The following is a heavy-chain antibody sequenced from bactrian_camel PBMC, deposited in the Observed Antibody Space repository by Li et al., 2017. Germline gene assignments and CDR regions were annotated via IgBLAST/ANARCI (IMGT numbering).Heavy chain of an antibody. Sequence: QLVESGGGSVQTGGSLTLSCAASYYTVSAYCMAWFRQAPGKDREGLAVLWIGGATTTYADSVKGRFTISRDNAKNTVYLQMNSLKPEDTAMYTCAAPVVRGVCPARQRGYSDWGQGTQVTVS. V-gene: IGHV3S25*01. D-gene: IGHD6*01. CDR3: AAPVVRGVCPARQRGYSD. CDR2: LWIGGATT. J-gene: IGHJ4*01. CDR1: YYTVSAYC.